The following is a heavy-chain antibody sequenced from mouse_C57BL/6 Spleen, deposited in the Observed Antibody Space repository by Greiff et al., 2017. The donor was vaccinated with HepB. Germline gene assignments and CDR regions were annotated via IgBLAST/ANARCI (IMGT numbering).Heavy chain of an antibody. Sequence: VKVVESGPGLVQPSQSLSITCTVSGFSLTSYGVHWVRQSPGKGLEWLGVIWRGGSTDYNAAFMSRLSITKDNSKSQVFFKMNSLQADDTAISYCAKKASTVVAPYAMDYWGQGTSVPFSS. D-gene: IGHD1-1*01. CDR2: IWRGGST. CDR3: AKKASTVVAPYAMDY. J-gene: IGHJ4*01. V-gene: IGHV2-5*01. CDR1: GFSLTSYG.